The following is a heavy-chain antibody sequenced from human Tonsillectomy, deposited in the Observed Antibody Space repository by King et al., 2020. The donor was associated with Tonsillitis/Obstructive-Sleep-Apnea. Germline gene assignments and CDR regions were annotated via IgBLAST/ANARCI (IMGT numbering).Heavy chain of an antibody. V-gene: IGHV3-33*01. Sequence: VQLVESGGGVVQPGRSLRLSCAASGFTFSSYGMHWVRQAPGKGLDWLAVRWYDGSNKYYAESVKGRFTISRDNSKNTLYLQMNSLRAEDTAVYYCARDGVRAFDIWGQGTMVTVSS. D-gene: IGHD3-16*01. CDR1: GFTFSSYG. CDR2: RWYDGSNK. CDR3: ARDGVRAFDI. J-gene: IGHJ3*02.